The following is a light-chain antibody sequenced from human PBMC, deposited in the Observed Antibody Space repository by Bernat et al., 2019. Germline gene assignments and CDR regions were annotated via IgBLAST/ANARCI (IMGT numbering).Light chain of an antibody. CDR3: ASFAGSFKFI. CDR1: RSDVGGYNY. V-gene: IGLV2-11*01. Sequence: QSALAQPRSVSGSPGQSVVISCTGTRSDVGGYNYVSWYQHHPGKAPKVILYDVSKRPSGVPDRFSGSKFGSTASLTISGLQAEDEANYYCASFAGSFKFIFGGGTELTVL. CDR2: DVS. J-gene: IGLJ2*01.